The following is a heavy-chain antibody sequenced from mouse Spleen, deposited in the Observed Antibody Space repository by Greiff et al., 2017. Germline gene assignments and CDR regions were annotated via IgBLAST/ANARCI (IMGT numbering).Heavy chain of an antibody. CDR2: IWTGGGT. V-gene: IGHV2-9-1*01. CDR3: ARNQDDGYYDYAMDY. J-gene: IGHJ4*01. D-gene: IGHD2-3*01. Sequence: VKLMESGPGLVAPSQSLSITCTVSGFSLTSYAISWVRQPPGKGLEWLGVIWTGGGTNYNSALKSRLSISKDNSKSQVFLKMNSLQTDDTARYYCARNQDDGYYDYAMDYWGQGTSVTVSS. CDR1: GFSLTSYA.